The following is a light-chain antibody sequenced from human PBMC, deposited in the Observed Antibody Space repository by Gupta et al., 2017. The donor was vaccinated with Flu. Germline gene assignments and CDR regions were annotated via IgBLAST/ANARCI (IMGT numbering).Light chain of an antibody. Sequence: ATVGQPADSSCSSCHGREDSDSINYLHWFQQSPGHSPMRLIYTDSSPDCGVPYRFSGSGSGTNFTLKISLVDADDVVIYCWRQGGPWPWAFGQGTTVEIK. J-gene: IGKJ1*01. CDR2: TDS. CDR3: RQGGPWPWA. V-gene: IGKV2-30*01. CDR1: HGREDSDSINY.